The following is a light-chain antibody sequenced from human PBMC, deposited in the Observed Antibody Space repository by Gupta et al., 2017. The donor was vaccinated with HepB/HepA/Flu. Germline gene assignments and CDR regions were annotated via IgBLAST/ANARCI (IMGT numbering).Light chain of an antibody. CDR2: DAS. CDR3: QQYGSSPPGT. V-gene: IGKV3-20*01. CDR1: QSISSIN. Sequence: EIVLTQYPGSLSSSTGERATFSGRASQSISSINLAWYQQKPGRAPSLRIDDASSRAPGIPDRFIGSGSGTDFTLTISRLEPEDFAVYYCQQYGSSPPGTFGQGTKVEIK. J-gene: IGKJ1*01.